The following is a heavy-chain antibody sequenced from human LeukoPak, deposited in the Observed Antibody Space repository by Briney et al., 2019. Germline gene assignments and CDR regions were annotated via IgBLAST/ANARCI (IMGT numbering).Heavy chain of an antibody. Sequence: SETLSLTCTVSGGSISSYYWSWIRQPPGKGLEWIGYIYYSGSTNYNPSLKSRVTISVDTSKSQFSLKLSSVTAADTAVYYCARLGITIFGVAVEAFDIWGQGTMVTVSS. CDR3: ARLGITIFGVAVEAFDI. CDR2: IYYSGST. V-gene: IGHV4-59*01. J-gene: IGHJ3*02. CDR1: GGSISSYY. D-gene: IGHD3-3*01.